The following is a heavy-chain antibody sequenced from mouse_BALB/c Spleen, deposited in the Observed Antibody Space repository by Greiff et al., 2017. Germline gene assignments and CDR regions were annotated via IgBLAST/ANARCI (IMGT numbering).Heavy chain of an antibody. V-gene: IGHV5-9-4*01. Sequence: EVHLVESGGGLVKPGGSLKLSCAASGFTFSSYAMSWVRQSPEKRLEWVAEISSGGSTIYYADTVKGRFTISRDNPKNTLFLQMTSLRSEDTAMYYCARHDAGAMDYWGQGTSVTVSS. D-gene: IGHD2-3*01. J-gene: IGHJ4*01. CDR1: GFTFSSYA. CDR2: ISSGGSTI. CDR3: ARHDAGAMDY.